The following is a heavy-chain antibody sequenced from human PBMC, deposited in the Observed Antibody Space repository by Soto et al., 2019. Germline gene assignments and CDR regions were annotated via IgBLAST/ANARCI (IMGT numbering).Heavy chain of an antibody. CDR2: ISGYNGDT. J-gene: IGHJ4*02. D-gene: IGHD4-17*01. V-gene: IGHV1-18*01. CDR3: ARDWVGDLAY. CDR1: GYTFTSYG. Sequence: QVQLVQSGGEVKQPGASVKVSCKTSGYTFTSYGISWVRQAPGQGLEWMGWISGYNGDTEYVQKFQGRVTLTTDTSTNTAYMEVRSLRSDDTALYYCARDWVGDLAYWGQGTLVTVSS.